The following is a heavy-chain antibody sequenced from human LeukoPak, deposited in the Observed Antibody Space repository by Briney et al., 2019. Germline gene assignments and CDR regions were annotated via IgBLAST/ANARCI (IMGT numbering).Heavy chain of an antibody. D-gene: IGHD2-15*01. CDR2: IYPGDSDT. CDR1: GYSFTSYW. V-gene: IGHV5-51*01. J-gene: IGHJ3*02. CDR3: ASSILVVVAGWGRDASDI. Sequence: GESLKISCKGSGYSFTSYWIGWVRQMPGKGLEWMGIIYPGDSDTRYSPSFQGQVTISADKSISTAYLQWSSLKASDTAMYYCASSILVVVAGWGRDASDIWGQGTMVTVSS.